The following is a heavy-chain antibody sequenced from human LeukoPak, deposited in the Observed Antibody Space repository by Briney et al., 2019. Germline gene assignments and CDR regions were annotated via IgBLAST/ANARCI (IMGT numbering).Heavy chain of an antibody. CDR3: ARRASNFDHTYYYYGMDV. D-gene: IGHD4-11*01. CDR1: GGTFSSYA. CDR2: IIPIFGTA. J-gene: IGHJ6*02. Sequence: GASVKVSCKASGGTFSSYAISWVRQAPGQGLEWMGGIIPIFGTANYAQKFQGRVTITADESTSTAYMELSSLRSEYTAVYYCARRASNFDHTYYYYGMDVWGQGTTVTVSS. V-gene: IGHV1-69*13.